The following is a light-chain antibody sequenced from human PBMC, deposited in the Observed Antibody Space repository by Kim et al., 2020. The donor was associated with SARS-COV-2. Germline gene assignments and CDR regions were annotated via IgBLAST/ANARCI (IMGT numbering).Light chain of an antibody. Sequence: PGQRVTISCSGSSSNIGRNTVNWYQQLPGTAPKLLIYSNNQRPSGVPDRFSGSKSGASASLAISGLQSEDEADYYCAAWDDSLKGVFGGGTQLTVL. J-gene: IGLJ3*02. CDR1: SSNIGRNT. CDR2: SNN. CDR3: AAWDDSLKGV. V-gene: IGLV1-44*01.